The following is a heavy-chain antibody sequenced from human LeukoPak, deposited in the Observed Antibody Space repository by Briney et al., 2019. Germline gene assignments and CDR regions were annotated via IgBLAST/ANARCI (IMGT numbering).Heavy chain of an antibody. CDR1: GFTFSSYA. J-gene: IGHJ4*02. CDR2: ISGSGGST. CDR3: AKVGQLELRSADY. V-gene: IGHV3-23*01. Sequence: PGGSLRLSCAASGFTFSSYAMHWVRQAPGKGLEWVSAISGSGGSTYYADSVKGRFTISRDNSKNTLYLQMNSLRAEDTAVYYCAKVGQLELRSADYWGQGTLVTVSS. D-gene: IGHD1-7*01.